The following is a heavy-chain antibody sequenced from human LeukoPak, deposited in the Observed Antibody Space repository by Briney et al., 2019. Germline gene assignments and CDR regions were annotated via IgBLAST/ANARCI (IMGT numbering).Heavy chain of an antibody. D-gene: IGHD3-10*01. CDR3: ARDSGEVPDY. Sequence: ASVKVSCKASGYTFTGHYMHWVRQAPGQGLEWMGWINPNSGGTNYAQKFQGRVTMTRDTSISTAYMELDRLRFDDTAVYYCARDSGEVPDYWGQGTLVTVSS. CDR2: INPNSGGT. CDR1: GYTFTGHY. V-gene: IGHV1-2*02. J-gene: IGHJ4*02.